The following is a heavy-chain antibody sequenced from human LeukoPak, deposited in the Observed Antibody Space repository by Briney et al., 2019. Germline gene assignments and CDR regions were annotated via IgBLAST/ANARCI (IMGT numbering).Heavy chain of an antibody. CDR2: INTNTGNP. V-gene: IGHV7-4-1*02. Sequence: ASVKVSCKASGYTFTNHAMNWVRQAPGQGLEWMGWINTNTGNPTYAQGFTGRFVFSLDTSVSTAYLQISSLKAEDTAVYYCARDQSGFLEWLLYPNYYFDYWGQGTLVTVSS. J-gene: IGHJ4*02. CDR3: ARDQSGFLEWLLYPNYYFDY. CDR1: GYTFTNHA. D-gene: IGHD3-3*01.